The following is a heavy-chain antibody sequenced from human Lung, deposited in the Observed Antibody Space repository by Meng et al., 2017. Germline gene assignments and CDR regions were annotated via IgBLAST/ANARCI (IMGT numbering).Heavy chain of an antibody. D-gene: IGHD6-13*01. CDR1: GYNFPDYW. Sequence: GQVGRSGAGVKKPGASVKVSCKPSGYNFPDYWLHWVRRAPGQGLEWMGRIDPKSGDTHYAQRFQGRVTMTGDTSISTAYMELSGLRSDDTAMYYCARDEDISAAGKLFGDYWGQGTLVTVSS. V-gene: IGHV1-2*06. J-gene: IGHJ4*02. CDR2: IDPKSGDT. CDR3: ARDEDISAAGKLFGDY.